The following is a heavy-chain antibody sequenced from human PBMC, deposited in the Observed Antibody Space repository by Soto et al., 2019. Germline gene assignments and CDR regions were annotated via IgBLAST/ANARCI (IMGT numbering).Heavy chain of an antibody. V-gene: IGHV1-69*06. J-gene: IGHJ6*02. CDR3: ARGVVPAAGAAPHYSPYGVDV. CDR2: IIPMFGTT. CDR1: GDTFKKFA. Sequence: QVQLVQSGPEVKKPGSSVKVSCKTSGDTFKKFAISWVRQAPGQGPEWMGGIIPMFGTTKYTQKFQGRVTFTADKSTGTAYMELTSLMSEDTATYFCARGVVPAAGAAPHYSPYGVDVWGQGTTVTVSS. D-gene: IGHD2-2*01.